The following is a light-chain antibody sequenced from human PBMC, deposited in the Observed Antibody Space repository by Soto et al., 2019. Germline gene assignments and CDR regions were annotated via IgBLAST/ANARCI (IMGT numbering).Light chain of an antibody. CDR3: QQYFTSPWT. J-gene: IGKJ1*01. V-gene: IGKV4-1*01. CDR1: QSILDRSKNKYY. CDR2: WAS. Sequence: DIVMTQSPDSLAVSLGERATFNCKSTQSILDRSKNKYYLAWYQQKSGQPPKLLIYWASLRESGVPDRFTGSGSGTDFTLTISSLQAEDVAGYYCQQYFTSPWTFGQGTKLESK.